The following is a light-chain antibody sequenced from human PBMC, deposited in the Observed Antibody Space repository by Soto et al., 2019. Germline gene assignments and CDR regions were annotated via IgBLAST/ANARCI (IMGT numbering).Light chain of an antibody. CDR1: QTVSPW. J-gene: IGKJ5*01. CDR3: QQYGSPPIT. Sequence: DIQMTPSPSTLSASVVDRVTITCRASQTVSPWLAWYQQKPGKAPKLLIYKASNLESGVPSRFSGSGSGTDFTLTISRLEPEDFAVYYCQQYGSPPITFGQGTRLEIK. CDR2: KAS. V-gene: IGKV1-5*03.